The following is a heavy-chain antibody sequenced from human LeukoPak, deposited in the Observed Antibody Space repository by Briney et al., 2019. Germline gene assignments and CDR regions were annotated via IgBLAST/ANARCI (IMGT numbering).Heavy chain of an antibody. D-gene: IGHD3-10*01. CDR2: INHSGST. CDR3: ARRGPPRTMLRGVKSGWFDP. CDR1: GGSFSGYY. Sequence: SETLSLTCAVYGGSFSGYYWSWIRQPPGKGLEWIGEINHSGSTNYHPSLKSRVTISVHTSKNQFSLKVSSVTAADTAVYYCARRGPPRTMLRGVKSGWFDPWGQGTLVTVSS. V-gene: IGHV4-34*01. J-gene: IGHJ5*02.